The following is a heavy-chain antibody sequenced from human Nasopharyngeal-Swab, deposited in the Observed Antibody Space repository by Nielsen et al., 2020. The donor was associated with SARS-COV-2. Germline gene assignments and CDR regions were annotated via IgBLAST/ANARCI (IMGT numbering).Heavy chain of an antibody. CDR3: ARGNTAMVTDYYYYMDV. V-gene: IGHV3-33*01. CDR1: GFTFSSYG. Sequence: GESLKISCAASGFTFSSYGMHWVRQAPSKGLEWVAVIWYDGSNKYYADSVKGRFTISGDNSKNTLYLQMNSLRAEDTAVYYCARGNTAMVTDYYYYMDVWGKGTTVTVSS. D-gene: IGHD5-18*01. CDR2: IWYDGSNK. J-gene: IGHJ6*03.